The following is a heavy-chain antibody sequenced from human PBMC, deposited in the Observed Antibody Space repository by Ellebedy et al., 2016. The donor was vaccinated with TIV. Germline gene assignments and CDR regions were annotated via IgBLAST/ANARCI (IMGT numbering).Heavy chain of an antibody. V-gene: IGHV3-7*01. J-gene: IGHJ6*02. CDR1: GFTLNNYW. CDR3: SREGLEAGMDL. CDR2: INEDGTKK. Sequence: GESLKISCVASGFTLNNYWMTWVRQAPGKGLEWVANINEDGTKKHYVDSVRGRFTIFRDYAGNSLFLQMNSLGAEDTAVYYCSREGLEAGMDLWGQGTTVIVSS.